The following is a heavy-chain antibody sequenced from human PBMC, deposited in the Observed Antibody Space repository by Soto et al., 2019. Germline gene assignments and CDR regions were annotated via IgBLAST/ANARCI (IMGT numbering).Heavy chain of an antibody. V-gene: IGHV3-49*03. CDR2: IRSKAYGGTT. Sequence: GGSLRLSCTASGFTFGDYAMSWFRQAPGKGLEWVGFIRSKAYGGTTEYAASGKGRFTISRDDSKSIAYLQMNSLKTEDTAVYYCTRDSCSGGSCYLDFDYWGQGTLVTVSS. CDR3: TRDSCSGGSCYLDFDY. CDR1: GFTFGDYA. D-gene: IGHD2-15*01. J-gene: IGHJ4*02.